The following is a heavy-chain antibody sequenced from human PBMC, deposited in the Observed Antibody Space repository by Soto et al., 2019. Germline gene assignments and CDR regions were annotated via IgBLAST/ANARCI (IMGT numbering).Heavy chain of an antibody. CDR3: ARTGGGYSGYDLDY. D-gene: IGHD5-12*01. J-gene: IGHJ4*02. Sequence: QVQLVQSGAEVKKPGASVKVSCKASGYIFTGYYMHWVRQAPGQGLEWMGWINPNSGGTNYAQKVQGRVTMTRDTSISTAYMELSRLRSDDTAVYYCARTGGGYSGYDLDYWGQGTLVTVSS. CDR2: INPNSGGT. CDR1: GYIFTGYY. V-gene: IGHV1-2*02.